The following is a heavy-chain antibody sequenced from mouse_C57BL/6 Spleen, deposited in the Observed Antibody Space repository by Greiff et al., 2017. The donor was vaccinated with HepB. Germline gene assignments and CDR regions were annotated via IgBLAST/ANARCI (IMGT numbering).Heavy chain of an antibody. V-gene: IGHV1-64*01. D-gene: IGHD2-14*01. CDR1: GYTFTSYW. CDR2: IHPNSGST. J-gene: IGHJ2*01. Sequence: QVQLQQPGAELVKPGASVKLSCKASGYTFTSYWMHWVKQRPGQGLEWIGMIHPNSGSTNYNEKFKSKATLTVDKSSSTAYMQLSSLTSEDSAVYYCARGGTTDVYYFDDWGQGTTLTVSS. CDR3: ARGGTTDVYYFDD.